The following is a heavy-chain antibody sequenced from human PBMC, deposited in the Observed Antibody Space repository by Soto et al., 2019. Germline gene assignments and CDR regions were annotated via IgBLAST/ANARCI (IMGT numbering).Heavy chain of an antibody. V-gene: IGHV1-69*13. D-gene: IGHD2-2*01. CDR2: IIPMFGTA. CDR3: ARGRGYCSRTSCYFYEYYYYGMDV. Sequence: SVKVSCKAFGGIFSSYAISWVRQAPGQGLEWLGGIIPMFGTANFAQKFQGRVTITADESTTTAYMELSSLRSEDTAVYFCARGRGYCSRTSCYFYEYYYYGMDVWGQGTTVTVSS. J-gene: IGHJ6*02. CDR1: GGIFSSYA.